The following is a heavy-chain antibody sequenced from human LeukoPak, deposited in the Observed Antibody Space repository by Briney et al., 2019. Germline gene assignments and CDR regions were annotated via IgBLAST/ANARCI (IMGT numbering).Heavy chain of an antibody. V-gene: IGHV4-61*02. J-gene: IGHJ4*02. CDR1: GGSISSGSYY. D-gene: IGHD1/OR15-1a*01. Sequence: SQTLSLTCTVSGGSISSGSYYWSWIRQPAGKGLEWIGRISTSGSTNYNPSLKSRVTISVDTSKNQFSLKLSSVTAADTAVYYCARGPTSITGTTDYWGQGTLVTVSS. CDR3: ARGPTSITGTTDY. CDR2: ISTSGST.